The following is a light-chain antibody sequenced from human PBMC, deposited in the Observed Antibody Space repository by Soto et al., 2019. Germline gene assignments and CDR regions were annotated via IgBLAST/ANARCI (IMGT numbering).Light chain of an antibody. CDR1: QSLLHSNGSNY. CDR3: MQALQTPRT. V-gene: IGKV2-28*01. CDR2: LGS. J-gene: IGKJ5*01. Sequence: DVVMTQSPLSLPVTPGEPASISCSSSQSLLHSNGSNYLDRYLQKPGQSPQLLIYLGSNRASGVPDRFSGSGSGTDFTLKISRVEAEDVGVYYCMQALQTPRTFGQGTRLEI.